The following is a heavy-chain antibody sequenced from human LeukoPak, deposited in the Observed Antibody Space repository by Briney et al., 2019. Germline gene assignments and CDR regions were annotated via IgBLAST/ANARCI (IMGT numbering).Heavy chain of an antibody. J-gene: IGHJ6*02. CDR2: IKQDGSEK. CDR1: GFTFSHYW. Sequence: GGSLRLSCAASGFTFSHYWMTWVRQAPGKGLEWVANIKQDGSEKYYADSVKGRFTISRDNDKNSLYLQMNSMRAEDPAVFYCARVPHGYYYGSGSPYYYGLDVWGQGTTVTVSS. V-gene: IGHV3-7*01. CDR3: ARVPHGYYYGSGSPYYYGLDV. D-gene: IGHD3-10*01.